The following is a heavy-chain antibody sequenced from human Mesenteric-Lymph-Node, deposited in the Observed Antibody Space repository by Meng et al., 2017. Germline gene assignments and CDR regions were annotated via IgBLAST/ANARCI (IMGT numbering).Heavy chain of an antibody. CDR2: ISAYNGNT. D-gene: IGHD2-2*01. CDR3: ARDPHRPAQYYYYGMNV. J-gene: IGHJ6*02. V-gene: IGHV1-18*01. CDR1: GYTFTSYG. Sequence: ASVKVSCKASGYTFTSYGISWVRQAPGQGLEWMGWISAYNGNTNYAQKFQGRVTITADESTSTAYMELSSLRSEDTAVYYCARDPHRPAQYYYYGMNVWARGPS.